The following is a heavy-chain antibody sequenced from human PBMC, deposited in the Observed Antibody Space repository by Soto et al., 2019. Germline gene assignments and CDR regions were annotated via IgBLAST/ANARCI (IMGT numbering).Heavy chain of an antibody. CDR3: ASYYDSSGYYYGMDV. Sequence: SVKVSCKASGGTFSSYTISWVRQAPGQGLEWMGRIIPILGIANYAQKFQGRVTITADKSTSTAYMELSSLRSEDTAVYYCASYYDSSGYYYGMDVWGQGTTVTVSS. D-gene: IGHD3-22*01. CDR1: GGTFSSYT. J-gene: IGHJ6*02. V-gene: IGHV1-69*02. CDR2: IIPILGIA.